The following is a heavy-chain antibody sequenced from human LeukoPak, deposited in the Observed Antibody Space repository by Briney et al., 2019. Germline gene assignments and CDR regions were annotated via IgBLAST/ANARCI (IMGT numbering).Heavy chain of an antibody. CDR2: LNSSGGST. J-gene: IGHJ4*02. V-gene: IGHV1-46*01. D-gene: IGHD1-26*01. Sequence: ASVKVSCKTSGYIFTDYYIHWVRQAPGQGLEWMGILNSSGGSTTYAQKFQGRITMTRDAPTSTVYMELRSLRSEDTAVYYCARDRWELPYYFDYWGQGTLVTVSS. CDR1: GYIFTDYY. CDR3: ARDRWELPYYFDY.